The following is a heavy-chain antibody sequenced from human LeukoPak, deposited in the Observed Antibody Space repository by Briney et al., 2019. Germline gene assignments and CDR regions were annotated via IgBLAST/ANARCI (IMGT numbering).Heavy chain of an antibody. Sequence: ASVKVSCKASGYTFTSYGISWVRQAPGQGLEWMGWISAYNGNTNYAQKLQGRVTMTTDTSTSTAYMELRSLRSDDTAVCYCARDAYCSGGSCYSGYGMDVWGQGTTVTVSS. CDR3: ARDAYCSGGSCYSGYGMDV. D-gene: IGHD2-15*01. J-gene: IGHJ6*02. CDR1: GYTFTSYG. V-gene: IGHV1-18*01. CDR2: ISAYNGNT.